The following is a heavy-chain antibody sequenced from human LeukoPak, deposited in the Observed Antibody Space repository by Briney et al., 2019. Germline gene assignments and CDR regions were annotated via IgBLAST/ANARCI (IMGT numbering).Heavy chain of an antibody. Sequence: PGGSLRLSCAASGFSFSIYGMHWVRQAPGKGLEWVAIIWFDGSNKYYADSVKGRFTISRDNSKNTLYLQVNSLTVEDTAVYYCARDLNYGGRDYWGQGTLVTVSS. V-gene: IGHV3-33*01. J-gene: IGHJ4*02. CDR1: GFSFSIYG. CDR3: ARDLNYGGRDY. D-gene: IGHD4-23*01. CDR2: IWFDGSNK.